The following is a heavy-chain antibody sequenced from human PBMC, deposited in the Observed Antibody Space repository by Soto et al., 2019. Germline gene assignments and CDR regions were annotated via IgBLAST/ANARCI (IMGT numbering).Heavy chain of an antibody. CDR3: ARDKITGTFSGDAFDF. J-gene: IGHJ3*01. Sequence: PGGSPRLSCAASGFTFSSYAMSWVRQAPGKGLEWVSYISSSSGTIFYADSVKGRFTISRDNAKNSLYLQMNSLRDEDTAVYYCARDKITGTFSGDAFDFWGQGTMVTVSS. V-gene: IGHV3-48*02. CDR2: ISSSSGTI. CDR1: GFTFSSYA. D-gene: IGHD1-7*01.